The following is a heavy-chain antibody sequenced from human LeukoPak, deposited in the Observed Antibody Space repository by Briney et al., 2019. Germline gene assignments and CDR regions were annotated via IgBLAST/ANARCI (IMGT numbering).Heavy chain of an antibody. D-gene: IGHD3-16*02. CDR2: ISPNSGGA. J-gene: IGHJ4*02. CDR3: ARDLQTGGMIAFGGVITPGDY. V-gene: IGHV1-2*02. CDR1: GYTFTDYY. Sequence: SVKVSCKASGYTFTDYYMHWVRQAPGQGLEWMGWISPNSGGANYAQKFQGRVTMTRDTSISTAYMELSRLRSDDTAVYYCARDLQTGGMIAFGGVITPGDYWGQGTLVTVPS.